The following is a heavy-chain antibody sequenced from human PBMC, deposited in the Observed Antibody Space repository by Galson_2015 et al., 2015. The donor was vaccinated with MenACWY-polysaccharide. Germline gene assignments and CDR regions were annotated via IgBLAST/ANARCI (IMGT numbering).Heavy chain of an antibody. CDR3: ARNAASGLDY. Sequence: SVKVSCKASGYTFTNYYIHWVRQAPGQGLEWLGFINPSGGGTSYAQKFQGRVTMTRDTSTGTVYVDLSSLRSEDTAVYYCARNAASGLDYWGHGTLVTVSS. V-gene: IGHV1-46*01. CDR2: INPSGGGT. CDR1: GYTFTNYY. J-gene: IGHJ4*01. D-gene: IGHD3-10*01.